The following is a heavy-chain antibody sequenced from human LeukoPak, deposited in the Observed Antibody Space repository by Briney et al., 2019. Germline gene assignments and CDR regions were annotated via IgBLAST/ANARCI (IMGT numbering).Heavy chain of an antibody. J-gene: IGHJ5*02. CDR2: IKTKVDNYAT. CDR1: GFSFSASA. V-gene: IGHV3-73*01. CDR3: TRLAYGDFRFDP. D-gene: IGHD4-17*01. Sequence: GGSLRLSCAASGFSFSASAMQWVRQAPGKGLEWVGRIKTKVDNYATAYAASAKGRSIISRDESKNTAYLQMNSLKTEDTAMYFCTRLAYGDFRFDPWGQGTLVTVSS.